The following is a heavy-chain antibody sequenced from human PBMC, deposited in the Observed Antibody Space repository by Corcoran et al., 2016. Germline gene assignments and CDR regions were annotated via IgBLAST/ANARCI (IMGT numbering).Heavy chain of an antibody. V-gene: IGHV1-69*06. CDR3: ARGVTPYVSGDFDY. Sequence: QVQLVQSGAEVKKPWSSVKVSCKASGGTFSSYAISWVRQAPGQGLEWMGGIIPIFGTANYAQKFHGRVKITADKSTSTAYMELSSLRSEDTAVYYCARGVTPYVSGDFDYWGQGTLVTVSS. CDR1: GGTFSSYA. D-gene: IGHD3-10*02. J-gene: IGHJ4*02. CDR2: IIPIFGTA.